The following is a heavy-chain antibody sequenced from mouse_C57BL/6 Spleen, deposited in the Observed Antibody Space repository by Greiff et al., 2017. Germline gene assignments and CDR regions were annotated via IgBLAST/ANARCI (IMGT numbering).Heavy chain of an antibody. CDR2: IHPTSGST. CDR3: ARQDANYYGSSYGYFEV. J-gene: IGHJ1*03. CDR1: GYTFTSYW. D-gene: IGHD1-1*01. Sequence: QVQLQQPGAELVKPGASVKLSCKASGYTFTSYWMHWVKQRPGQGLECIGMIHPTSGSTNYNEKFKSKATLTVDKSSSTAYMQLSSLTSEDSAVYYCARQDANYYGSSYGYFEVWGTGTTGTVSS. V-gene: IGHV1-64*01.